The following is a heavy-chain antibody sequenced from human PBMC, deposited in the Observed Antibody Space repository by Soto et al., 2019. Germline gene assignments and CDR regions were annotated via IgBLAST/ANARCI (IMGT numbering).Heavy chain of an antibody. CDR3: AREAWYHDSSGYLVSWYFDL. J-gene: IGHJ2*01. Sequence: SVKVSCKASGGTVSSYVISWVRQAPGQGLEWMGGIIPIFGTAKYAQEFQGRVTITADESTGTVNTDLSSLRSDDTAVYYCAREAWYHDSSGYLVSWYFDLWGRGTLVTVSS. CDR1: GGTVSSYV. V-gene: IGHV1-69*13. CDR2: IIPIFGTA. D-gene: IGHD3-22*01.